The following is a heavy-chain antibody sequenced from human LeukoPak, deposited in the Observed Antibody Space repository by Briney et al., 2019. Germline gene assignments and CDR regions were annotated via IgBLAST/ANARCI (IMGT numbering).Heavy chain of an antibody. CDR1: GFTFSSYA. D-gene: IGHD3-3*01. J-gene: IGHJ4*02. CDR3: ARDPAYYDFWSGYYTTGDHFDY. V-gene: IGHV3-30-3*01. Sequence: GRSLRLSCGASGFTFSSYAMHWVRQAPGKGLEWVAVISYDGSNKYYADSVKGRFTISRDNSKNTLYLQMNSLRAEDTAVYYCARDPAYYDFWSGYYTTGDHFDYWGQGTLVTVSS. CDR2: ISYDGSNK.